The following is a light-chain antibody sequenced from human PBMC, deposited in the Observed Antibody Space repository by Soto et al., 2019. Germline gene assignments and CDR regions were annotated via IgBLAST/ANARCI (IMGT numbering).Light chain of an antibody. J-gene: IGKJ4*01. CDR2: GAS. Sequence: EIVMTQSPATLSVSPGERATLSCRASQSVSSYLAWYQQKPGQAPRLLIYGASSRATGIPDRFSGSGSGTDFTLTISRLEPEDFAVYYCQQYGSSPVTFGGGTKVDI. V-gene: IGKV3-20*01. CDR1: QSVSSY. CDR3: QQYGSSPVT.